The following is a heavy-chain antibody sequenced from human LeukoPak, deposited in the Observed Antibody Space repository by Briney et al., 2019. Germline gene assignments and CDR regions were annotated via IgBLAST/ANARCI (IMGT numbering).Heavy chain of an antibody. V-gene: IGHV4-4*07. CDR2: THASGNS. CDR1: GVSISSYP. Sequence: SETLSLTCTVSGVSISSYPWSWVRQPAGKGLEWIGHTHASGNSNYSPSLKSRVSMSVDTSKNQFSLKLSSVTAADTAVYYCASASPAADYWGQGTLVTVSS. CDR3: ASASPAADY. D-gene: IGHD2-2*01. J-gene: IGHJ4*02.